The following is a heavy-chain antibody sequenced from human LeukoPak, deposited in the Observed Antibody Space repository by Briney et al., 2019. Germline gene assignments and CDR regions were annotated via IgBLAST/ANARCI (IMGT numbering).Heavy chain of an antibody. V-gene: IGHV1-18*01. CDR3: ARWRYDFWSGYSDY. J-gene: IGHJ4*02. CDR2: TNTFSGST. Sequence: GASVKVSCKVSGYIFTVYGISWVRQAPGQGLEWMGWTNTFSGSTYYAQKFQGRVTMTTDTSTSTAYMDLRSLRSDDTAVYYCARWRYDFWSGYSDYWGQGTLVTVSS. CDR1: GYIFTVYG. D-gene: IGHD3-3*01.